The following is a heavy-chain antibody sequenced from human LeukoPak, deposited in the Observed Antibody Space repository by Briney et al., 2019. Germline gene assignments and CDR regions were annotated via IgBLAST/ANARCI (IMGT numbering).Heavy chain of an antibody. CDR1: GGSINNYY. J-gene: IGHJ4*02. V-gene: IGHV4-59*08. Sequence: SETLSLTCSVSGGSINNYYWSWIRQPPGKGLEWVGYTSYSEVTDHNPSLKSRVTISVDTSKNQFSLKLTSVTAADTAVYYCVIMAGYWGQGTLVTVSS. D-gene: IGHD3-10*01. CDR2: TSYSEVT. CDR3: VIMAGY.